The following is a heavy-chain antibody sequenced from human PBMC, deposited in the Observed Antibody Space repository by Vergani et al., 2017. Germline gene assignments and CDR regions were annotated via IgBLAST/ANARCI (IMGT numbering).Heavy chain of an antibody. CDR3: ARVGGKEIVVVPAAIWFDP. Sequence: QVQLQESGPGLVKPSQTLSLTCTVSGGSISSGGYYWSWIRQHPGKGLEWIGDIYDSGSTYYNPSLKSRVTRSVDTAKNQFSLKLSSVTAADTAVYYCARVGGKEIVVVPAAIWFDPWGQGTLVTVSS. V-gene: IGHV4-31*03. D-gene: IGHD2-2*01. CDR1: GGSISSGGYY. CDR2: IYDSGST. J-gene: IGHJ5*02.